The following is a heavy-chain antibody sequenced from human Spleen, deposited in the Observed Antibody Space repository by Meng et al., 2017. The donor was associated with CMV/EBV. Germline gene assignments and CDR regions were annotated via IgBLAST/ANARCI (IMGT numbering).Heavy chain of an antibody. D-gene: IGHD4-17*01. Sequence: ASVKVSCKASGYTFTGYYMHWVRQVPGQGLEWMGWMNPNNGGTNFAQKFQGRVTLTRDTSISTAYMELSRLRSDDTAVYYCARSLMTTVTTLGYWGQGTLVTVSS. CDR2: MNPNNGGT. CDR3: ARSLMTTVTTLGY. J-gene: IGHJ4*02. V-gene: IGHV1-2*02. CDR1: GYTFTGYY.